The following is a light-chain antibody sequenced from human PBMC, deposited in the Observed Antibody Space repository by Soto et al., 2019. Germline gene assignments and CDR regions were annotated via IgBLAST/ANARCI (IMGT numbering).Light chain of an antibody. CDR1: QSVSSN. V-gene: IGKV3-11*01. CDR3: QQRSNWPPIT. CDR2: GAS. Sequence: EKVMTQSPASLSLSPGERATLSCRASQSVSSNLAWYQQKPGQAPRLLIYGASTRATGTPARFSGSGSGTDFTLTISSLEPEDFAVYYCQQRSNWPPITFGQGTKVDIK. J-gene: IGKJ1*01.